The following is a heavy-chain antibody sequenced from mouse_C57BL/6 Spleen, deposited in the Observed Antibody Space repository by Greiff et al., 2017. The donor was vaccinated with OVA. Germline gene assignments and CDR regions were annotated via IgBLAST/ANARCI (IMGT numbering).Heavy chain of an antibody. D-gene: IGHD2-5*01. CDR2: IHPSDSAT. J-gene: IGHJ3*01. Sequence: QVHLQQPGAELVKPGASVKVSCKASGYTFTSYWMSWVKQRPGQGLEWIGKIHPSDSATNYNQKFKGKATLTVDKSSSTAYMQLSTLTSEDSAVYYCAPDDYNSRSWFAYWGQGTLVTVSA. CDR1: GYTFTSYW. V-gene: IGHV1-74*01. CDR3: APDDYNSRSWFAY.